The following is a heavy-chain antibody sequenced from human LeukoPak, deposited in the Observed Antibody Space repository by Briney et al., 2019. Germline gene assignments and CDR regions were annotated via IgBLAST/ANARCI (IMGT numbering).Heavy chain of an antibody. CDR1: GGSISSGGYS. D-gene: IGHD2-15*01. J-gene: IGHJ5*02. Sequence: SETLSLTCAVSGGSISSGGYSWSWIRQPPGKGLEWIGYIYHNGSTYYNPSLKSRVTISVDTSKNQFSLKLSSVTAADTAVYYCARRGFYYSGGSCSPRGLDPWGQGTLVTISS. CDR3: ARRGFYYSGGSCSPRGLDP. V-gene: IGHV4-30-4*07. CDR2: IYHNGST.